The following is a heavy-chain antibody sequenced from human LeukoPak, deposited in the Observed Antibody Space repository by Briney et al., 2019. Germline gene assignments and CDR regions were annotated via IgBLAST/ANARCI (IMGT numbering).Heavy chain of an antibody. J-gene: IGHJ3*02. V-gene: IGHV3-23*01. CDR1: GFTFSSYA. Sequence: GGSLRLSCAASGFTFSSYAMSWVRQAPGKGPEWVSAISGSGGSTYYADSVKGRFTISRDNSKNTLYLQMNSLRAEDTAVYYCAKRGGDSGSYYGNDAFDIWGQGTMVTVSS. CDR3: AKRGGDSGSYYGNDAFDI. CDR2: ISGSGGST. D-gene: IGHD1-26*01.